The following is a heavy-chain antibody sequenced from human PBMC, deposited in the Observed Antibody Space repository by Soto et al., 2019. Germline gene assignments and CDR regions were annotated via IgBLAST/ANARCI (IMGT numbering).Heavy chain of an antibody. V-gene: IGHV4-30-4*01. CDR2: IYYSGTT. Sequence: SETLSLTCTVSGASISSGDYYWTWIRQPPGKGLEWIGYIYYSGTTYYNPSLKSRVSISLDTSKNRFSLKLSSVTAADTGVYYCALRFGTAWGQGTTVTVSS. J-gene: IGHJ6*02. D-gene: IGHD3-3*01. CDR1: GASISSGDYY. CDR3: ALRFGTA.